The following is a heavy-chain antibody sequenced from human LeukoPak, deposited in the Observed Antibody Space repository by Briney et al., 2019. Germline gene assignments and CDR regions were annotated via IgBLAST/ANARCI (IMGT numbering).Heavy chain of an antibody. D-gene: IGHD5-18*01. CDR1: GFTLFSYS. CDR3: AKHQSTDTAMVSRNNWFDP. V-gene: IGHV3-21*04. J-gene: IGHJ5*02. Sequence: GGSLRLSCVASGFTLFSYSINWVRQAPGKGLEWVSSISGNTSYIYYADSVKGRFTISRDNAKNSLYLQMNSLRAEDTAVYYCAKHQSTDTAMVSRNNWFDPWGQGTLVTVSS. CDR2: ISGNTSYI.